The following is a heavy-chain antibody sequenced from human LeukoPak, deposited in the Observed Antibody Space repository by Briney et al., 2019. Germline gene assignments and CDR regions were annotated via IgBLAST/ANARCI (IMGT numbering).Heavy chain of an antibody. Sequence: GGSLRLSCAVSGIILSNYGMTWVRQAPGKGLEWVAGSSDTGGRTNYADSVKGRFTISRDNPKNTLYLQMNSLRAEDTAVYFCAKRGVVIRVILVGFHKEAYYFDSWGQGALVTVSS. V-gene: IGHV3-23*01. CDR3: AKRGVVIRVILVGFHKEAYYFDS. CDR2: SSDTGGRT. D-gene: IGHD3-22*01. J-gene: IGHJ4*02. CDR1: GIILSNYG.